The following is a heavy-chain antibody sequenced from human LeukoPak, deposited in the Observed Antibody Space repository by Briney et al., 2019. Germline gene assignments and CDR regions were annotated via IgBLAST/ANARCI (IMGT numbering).Heavy chain of an antibody. CDR1: GGSFSGYY. Sequence: SETLSLTCAVYGGSFSGYYWSWIRQPPGKGLKWIGEINHSGSTNYNPSLKSRVTISVDTSKNQFSLKLSSVTAADTAVYYCAGKPWIQLWSFFDYWGQGTLVTVSS. CDR3: AGKPWIQLWSFFDY. CDR2: INHSGST. D-gene: IGHD5-18*01. V-gene: IGHV4-34*01. J-gene: IGHJ4*02.